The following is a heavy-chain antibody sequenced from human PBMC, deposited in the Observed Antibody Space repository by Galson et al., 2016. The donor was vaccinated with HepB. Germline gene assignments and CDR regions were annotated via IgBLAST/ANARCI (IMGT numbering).Heavy chain of an antibody. CDR2: INAGNGNT. CDR1: GYDFTSYA. V-gene: IGHV1-3*01. D-gene: IGHD3-3*01. J-gene: IGHJ4*02. Sequence: SVKVSCKASGYDFTSYAIHWVRQAPGQRLEWMGWINAGNGNTKYSQKFQGRVTITTDTPASTAYIELSGLTSEDTAVYYCARDLQFLDWGRGTLVTVSS. CDR3: ARDLQFLD.